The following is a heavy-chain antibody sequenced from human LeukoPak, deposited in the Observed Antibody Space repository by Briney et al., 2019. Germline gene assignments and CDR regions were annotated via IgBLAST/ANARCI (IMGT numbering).Heavy chain of an antibody. V-gene: IGHV3-74*01. CDR1: GFTFSSYW. J-gene: IGHJ3*02. CDR2: INSDGSST. D-gene: IGHD1-26*01. Sequence: GGSLRLSCAASGFTFSSYWMHWVRQAPGKGLVWVSRINSDGSSTSYADSVKGRFTISRDNAKNTVYLQMNSLRAEDTAVYYCARAGWELLNDIWGQGTMVTVCS. CDR3: ARAGWELLNDI.